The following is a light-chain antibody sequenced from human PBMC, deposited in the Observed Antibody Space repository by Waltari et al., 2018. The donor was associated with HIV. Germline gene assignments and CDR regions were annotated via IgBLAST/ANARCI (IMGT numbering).Light chain of an antibody. CDR1: SSNIGRNY. J-gene: IGLJ3*02. V-gene: IGLV1-47*01. Sequence: QAVLTQPPSASGTPGQRVTIPCSGSSSNIGRNYVYCYQQLPGTAPKLLIYRNDQRPSGVPDRFSGSKSGTSASLAISGLRSEDEADYYCSAWDDTLRGLWVFGGGTKLTVL. CDR3: SAWDDTLRGLWV. CDR2: RND.